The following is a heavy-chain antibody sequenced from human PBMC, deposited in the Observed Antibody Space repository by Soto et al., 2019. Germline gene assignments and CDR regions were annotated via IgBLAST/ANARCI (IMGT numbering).Heavy chain of an antibody. CDR2: ISGSGGST. CDR3: AKDQGSSWYEIDY. Sequence: EVQLLESGGGLVQPGGSLRLSCAASGFTFSNYAVTWVRQAPGKGLEWVSTISGSGGSTYYADSVKGRFTIFRDNSKNTLYLQMNSLRAEDTAVYYCAKDQGSSWYEIDYWGQETLVTVSS. CDR1: GFTFSNYA. D-gene: IGHD6-13*01. J-gene: IGHJ4*02. V-gene: IGHV3-23*01.